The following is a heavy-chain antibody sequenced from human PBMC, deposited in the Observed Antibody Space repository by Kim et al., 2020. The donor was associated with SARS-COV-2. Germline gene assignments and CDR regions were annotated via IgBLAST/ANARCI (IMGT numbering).Heavy chain of an antibody. Sequence: GGSLRLSCEVSGLTFSSDAMNWVRQAPGKGLEWVSAISGSGGSTYYAESVKSRFTISRDNSKNTLYLQMNNLRDEDTAVYYCAKLDNWNYHAFDFGG. V-gene: IGHV3-23*01. CDR1: GLTFSSDA. CDR3: AKLDNWNYHAFDF. J-gene: IGHJ4*01. D-gene: IGHD1-7*01. CDR2: ISGSGGST.